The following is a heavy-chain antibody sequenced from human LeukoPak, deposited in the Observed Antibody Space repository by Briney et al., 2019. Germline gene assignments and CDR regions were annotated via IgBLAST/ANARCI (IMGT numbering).Heavy chain of an antibody. CDR1: GFTFSSYA. CDR2: ISGSGGST. D-gene: IGHD3-10*01. CDR3: AKRITYYGSGSYVDY. Sequence: PGGSLRLSCAASGFTFSSYAMSWVRQAPGKGLEWVSAISGSGGSTYYADSVKGQFTISRDNSKNTLYLQMNSLRAEDTAVYYCAKRITYYGSGSYVDYWGQGTLVTVSS. J-gene: IGHJ4*02. V-gene: IGHV3-23*01.